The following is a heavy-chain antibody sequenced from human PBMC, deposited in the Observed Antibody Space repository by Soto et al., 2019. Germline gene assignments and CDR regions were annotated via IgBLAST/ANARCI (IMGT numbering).Heavy chain of an antibody. J-gene: IGHJ6*02. CDR1: GFTFSSYW. CDR2: IKQDGSEK. CDR3: ARSDYDILTGEGYYYYSGMDV. V-gene: IGHV3-7*04. Sequence: EVQLVESGGGLVQPGGSLRLSCAASGFTFSSYWMSWVRQAPGKGLEWVANIKQDGSEKYYVDSVKGRFTISRDNAKNSLYLQMNGLRAEDTAVYYWARSDYDILTGEGYYYYSGMDVWGQGTTVTVSS. D-gene: IGHD3-9*01.